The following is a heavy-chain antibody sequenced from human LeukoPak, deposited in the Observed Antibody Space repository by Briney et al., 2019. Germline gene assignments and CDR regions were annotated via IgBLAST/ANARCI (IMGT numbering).Heavy chain of an antibody. J-gene: IGHJ4*02. Sequence: GGSLRLSCAASGFTFSSYAMHWVRQAPGKGLEWVAVISYDGSNKYYADSVKGRFTISRDNAKNTLNLQMNSLRVEDTAVYYCATIFEFWGQGILVTVSS. CDR2: ISYDGSNK. CDR1: GFTFSSYA. CDR3: ATIFEF. V-gene: IGHV3-30-3*01.